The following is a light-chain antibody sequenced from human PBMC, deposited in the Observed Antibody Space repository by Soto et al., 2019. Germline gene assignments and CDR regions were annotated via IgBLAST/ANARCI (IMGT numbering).Light chain of an antibody. V-gene: IGKV4-1*01. CDR1: QSVLYSSNNRNY. Sequence: DIVMTQSPDSLAVSLGERATINCKSSQSVLYSSNNRNYLAWYQQKPGQPPKLLIYWASTRDSGVPDRFSGRGSETDFTLTISSLQAEDVAVYYCQQYYSTPPTFGQGTKVEIK. CDR3: QQYYSTPPT. CDR2: WAS. J-gene: IGKJ1*01.